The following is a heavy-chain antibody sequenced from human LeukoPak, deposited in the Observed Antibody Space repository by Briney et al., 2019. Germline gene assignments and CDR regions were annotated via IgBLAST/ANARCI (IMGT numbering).Heavy chain of an antibody. J-gene: IGHJ4*02. CDR3: ARGLWFGELSPLFDY. CDR2: ISSNGGST. CDR1: GFTFSNHG. Sequence: GGSLRLSCAASGFTFSNHGMHWVRQAPGKGLEYASAISSNGGSTYYANSVKGRFTISRDNSKNTLYLQMGSLRAEDMAVYYCARGLWFGELSPLFDYWGQGTMVTVSS. D-gene: IGHD3-10*01. V-gene: IGHV3-64*01.